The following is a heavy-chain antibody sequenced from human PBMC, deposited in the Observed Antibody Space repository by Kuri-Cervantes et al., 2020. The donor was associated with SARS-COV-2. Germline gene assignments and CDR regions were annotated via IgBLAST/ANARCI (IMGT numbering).Heavy chain of an antibody. D-gene: IGHD3-10*01. CDR3: AIIESSSDYYYYYGMDA. J-gene: IGHJ6*02. CDR1: GFTFSSYS. V-gene: IGHV3-21*01. CDR2: ISSSSSYI. Sequence: GESLKISCAASGFTFSSYSMNWVRQAPGKGLEWVSSISSSSSYIYYADSVKGRFTISRDNAKNSLYLQMNSLRAEDTAVYYCAIIESSSDYYYYYGMDAWGQGTTVTVSS.